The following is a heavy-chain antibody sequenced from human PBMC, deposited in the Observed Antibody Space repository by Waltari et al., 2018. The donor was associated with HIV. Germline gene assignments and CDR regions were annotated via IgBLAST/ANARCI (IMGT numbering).Heavy chain of an antibody. V-gene: IGHV3-66*01. Sequence: EVQLVESGGALVQPGGSLRLSCVASGFTVSSNYMRWVRQAPGKGLELVSMIYSGGTTHYADSVKDRFTISRDNSKNTVYLQMDSLRVEDTAVYYCARAPTITTNFDYWGQGTLVTVSS. J-gene: IGHJ4*02. CDR2: IYSGGTT. CDR1: GFTVSSNY. D-gene: IGHD4-4*01. CDR3: ARAPTITTNFDY.